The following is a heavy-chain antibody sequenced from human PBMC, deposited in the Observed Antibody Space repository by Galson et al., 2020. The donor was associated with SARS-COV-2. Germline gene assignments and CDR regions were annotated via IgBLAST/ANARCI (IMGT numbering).Heavy chain of an antibody. Sequence: SVKVSCKASGGRLGNYAISWVRHAPGQGLEWMGGLVATFGKPNYAQKFQGRATITADESTNTVYMELSSLRSDDTAIYYCARDRPRGRNYAYYMDVWGKGTTVTVS. V-gene: IGHV1-69*13. CDR3: ARDRPRGRNYAYYMDV. CDR2: LVATFGKP. J-gene: IGHJ6*03. CDR1: GGRLGNYA.